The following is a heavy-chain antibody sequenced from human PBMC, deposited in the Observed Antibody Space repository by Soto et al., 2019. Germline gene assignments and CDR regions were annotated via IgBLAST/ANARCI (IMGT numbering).Heavy chain of an antibody. D-gene: IGHD2-21*01. J-gene: IGHJ6*02. CDR3: AAAGSAIEGWGTHHYYYYGMDV. V-gene: IGHV1-58*02. Sequence: SVKVSCKASGFTFTSSAMQWVRQARGQRLEWIGWIVVGSGNTNYAQKFQERVTITRDMSTSTAYMELSSLRSEDTAVYYCAAAGSAIEGWGTHHYYYYGMDVWG. CDR2: IVVGSGNT. CDR1: GFTFTSSA.